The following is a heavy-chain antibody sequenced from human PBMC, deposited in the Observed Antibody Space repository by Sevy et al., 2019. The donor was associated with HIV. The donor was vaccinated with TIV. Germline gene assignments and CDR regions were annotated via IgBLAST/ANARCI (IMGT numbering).Heavy chain of an antibody. CDR1: GFTFSDYY. V-gene: IGHV3-11*01. CDR3: SCDRLVRPYGDYETPDCFDL. D-gene: IGHD4-17*01. J-gene: IGHJ3*01. Sequence: GGSLRLSCAASGFTFSDYYMTWIRQAPGKGLEWVSSISSSDRTVYYADSLKGRLTISSDNAKASLYLQMNSLRAEDEAVSYCSCDRLVRPYGDYETPDCFDLWGRGTLVTVSS. CDR2: ISSSDRTV.